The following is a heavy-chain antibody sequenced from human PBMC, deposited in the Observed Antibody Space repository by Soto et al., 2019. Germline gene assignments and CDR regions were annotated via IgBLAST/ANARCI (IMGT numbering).Heavy chain of an antibody. CDR2: ISAYNGHT. CDR1: GYTFSIYG. Sequence: ASVKVSCTASGYTFSIYGISWVRQAPGQGLEWMGWISAYNGHTNYAQKLQGRVTMTTDTSTSTAYMELRSLRSGDTAVYYCARDIYGDPGYWGQGTLVTVSS. J-gene: IGHJ4*02. D-gene: IGHD4-17*01. V-gene: IGHV1-18*01. CDR3: ARDIYGDPGY.